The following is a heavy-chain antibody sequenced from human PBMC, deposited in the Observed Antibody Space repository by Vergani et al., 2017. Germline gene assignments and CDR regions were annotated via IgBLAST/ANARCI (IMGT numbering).Heavy chain of an antibody. CDR1: GYTFTGYY. CDR2: INPNSGGT. J-gene: IGHJ6*02. Sequence: QVQLVQSGAEVKKPGASVKVSCKASGYTFTGYYMHWVRQAPGQGLEWMGWINPNSGGTNYAQKFQGRVTMTRDTSISTVYMELSRLRSDDTAVYCCARGGRGYSYGLSFYGMDVWGQGTTVTVSS. D-gene: IGHD5-18*01. CDR3: ARGGRGYSYGLSFYGMDV. V-gene: IGHV1-2*02.